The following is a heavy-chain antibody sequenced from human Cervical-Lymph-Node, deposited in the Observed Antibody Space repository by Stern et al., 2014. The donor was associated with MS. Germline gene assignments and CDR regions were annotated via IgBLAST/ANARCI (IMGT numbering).Heavy chain of an antibody. D-gene: IGHD4-17*01. V-gene: IGHV1-3*01. J-gene: IGHJ6*02. Sequence: QVQLVQSGAEVKKPGASVKVSCKASGYTFTSYAMHWVRQAPGQRLEWMGWINAGNGNTKYSQKFQGRVTITRDTSASTAYMELSSLRSEDTAVYYCAREDYGDYVSYYYYGMDVWGQGTTVTVSS. CDR2: INAGNGNT. CDR3: AREDYGDYVSYYYYGMDV. CDR1: GYTFTSYA.